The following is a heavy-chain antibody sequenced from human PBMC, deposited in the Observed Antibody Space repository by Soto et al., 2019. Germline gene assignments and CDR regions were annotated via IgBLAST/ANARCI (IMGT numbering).Heavy chain of an antibody. D-gene: IGHD3-3*01. Sequence: SETLSLTCTVSGGSISSGGYYWSWIRQHPGKGLEWIGYIYYSGSTYYNPSLKSRVTISVDTSKNQFSLKLSSVTAADTAVYYCASYNVLRFLEWLPQWYGMDVWGQGTTVTVSS. V-gene: IGHV4-31*02. CDR3: ASYNVLRFLEWLPQWYGMDV. CDR1: GGSISSGGYY. J-gene: IGHJ6*02. CDR2: IYYSGST.